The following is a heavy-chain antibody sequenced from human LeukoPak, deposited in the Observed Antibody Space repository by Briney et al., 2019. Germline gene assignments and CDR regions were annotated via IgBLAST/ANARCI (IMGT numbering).Heavy chain of an antibody. CDR3: ARHLYDSSGYYWLDY. CDR1: GGSFSGYY. V-gene: IGHV4-34*01. D-gene: IGHD3-22*01. Sequence: SETLSLTCAFYGGSFSGYYWSWIRQPPGKGLEWIGSIYHSGSTYYNPSLKSRVTISIDTSKNQFSLKLNSVTAADTAVYYCARHLYDSSGYYWLDYWGQGTLVTVSS. CDR2: IYHSGST. J-gene: IGHJ4*02.